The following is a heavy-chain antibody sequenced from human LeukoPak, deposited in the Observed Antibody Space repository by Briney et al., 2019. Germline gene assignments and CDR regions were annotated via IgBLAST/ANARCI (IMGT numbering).Heavy chain of an antibody. V-gene: IGHV3-21*01. J-gene: IGHJ4*02. D-gene: IGHD2-2*01. CDR1: GFTFSNYS. CDR2: ISSSSSYI. Sequence: PGGSLRLSCAASGFTFSNYSMNWVRQAPGKGLEWVSSISSSSSYIYYADSVKGRFTISRDDAKNSLYLQMNSLRAEDTAVYYCARGYCSSTSCFQGDWGQGTLVTVSS. CDR3: ARGYCSSTSCFQGD.